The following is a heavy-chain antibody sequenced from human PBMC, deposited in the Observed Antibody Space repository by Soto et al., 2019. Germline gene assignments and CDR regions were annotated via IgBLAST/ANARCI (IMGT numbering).Heavy chain of an antibody. J-gene: IGHJ6*02. V-gene: IGHV3-30-3*01. CDR2: ISYDGNNK. Sequence: ESGGGVVQPGRSLRLSCVASGFTFSNYVMHWVRQAPGKGLEWVAVISYDGNNKYYAASVKGRFTISRDNSKNTLYLQMNSLRAEDTAIYYCGRALFCTSTSCYIAVSVLGLDVWGQGTTVTVSS. CDR1: GFTFSNYV. CDR3: GRALFCTSTSCYIAVSVLGLDV. D-gene: IGHD2-2*02.